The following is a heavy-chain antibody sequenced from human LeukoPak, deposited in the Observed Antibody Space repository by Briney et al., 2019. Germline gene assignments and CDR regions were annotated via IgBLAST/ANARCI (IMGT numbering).Heavy chain of an antibody. CDR2: INSDGSRT. Sequence: PGGSLRLSCAASGFSFSRHWMHWVRQAPGKGLVWVSRINSDGSRTSYADSVKGRFTISRDNAKNTLYLHMSSLRAEDTAVYYCAREGGDYDDAFDIWGQGTMVTVSS. J-gene: IGHJ3*02. CDR1: GFSFSRHW. V-gene: IGHV3-74*01. D-gene: IGHD4-17*01. CDR3: AREGGDYDDAFDI.